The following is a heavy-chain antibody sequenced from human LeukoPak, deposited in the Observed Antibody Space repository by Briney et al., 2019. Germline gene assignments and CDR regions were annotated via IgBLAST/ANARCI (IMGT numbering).Heavy chain of an antibody. CDR3: ARDQRAPRYYDILSLPDY. D-gene: IGHD3-9*01. CDR2: IWYDGSNK. V-gene: IGHV3-33*01. Sequence: GGSLRLSCAASGFTFSSYGMHWVRQAPGKGLEWVAVIWYDGSNKYYADSVKGRFTISRDNSKNTLYLQMNSLRAEDTAVYYCARDQRAPRYYDILSLPDYWGQETLVTVSS. J-gene: IGHJ4*02. CDR1: GFTFSSYG.